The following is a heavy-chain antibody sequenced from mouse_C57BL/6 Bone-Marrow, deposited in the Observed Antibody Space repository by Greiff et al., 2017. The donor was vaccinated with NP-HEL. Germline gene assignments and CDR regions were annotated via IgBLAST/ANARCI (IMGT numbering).Heavy chain of an antibody. CDR3: ARDYYGSRAWFAY. Sequence: QSCKASGYTFTSYWMHWVKQRPGRGLEWIGRIDPNSGGTKYNEKFKSKATLTVDKPSSTAYMQLSSLTSEDSAVYYCARDYYGSRAWFAYWGQGTLVTVSA. D-gene: IGHD1-1*01. CDR2: IDPNSGGT. J-gene: IGHJ3*01. CDR1: GYTFTSYW. V-gene: IGHV1-72*01.